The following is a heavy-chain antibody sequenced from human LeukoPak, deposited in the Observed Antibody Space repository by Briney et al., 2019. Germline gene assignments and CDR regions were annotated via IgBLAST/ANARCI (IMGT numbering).Heavy chain of an antibody. Sequence: SETLPLTCAVYGGSFSGYYWSWIRQPPGKGLEWIGEINHSGSTNYNPSLKSRVTISVDTSKNQFSLKLSSVTAADTAVYYCASHVEMATFNVGYLDYWGQGTLVTVSS. V-gene: IGHV4-34*01. D-gene: IGHD5-24*01. CDR2: INHSGST. CDR1: GGSFSGYY. CDR3: ASHVEMATFNVGYLDY. J-gene: IGHJ4*02.